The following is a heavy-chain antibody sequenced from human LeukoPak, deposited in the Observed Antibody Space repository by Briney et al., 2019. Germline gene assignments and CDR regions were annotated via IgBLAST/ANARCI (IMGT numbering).Heavy chain of an antibody. CDR2: INPSGGST. D-gene: IGHD2-15*01. V-gene: IGHV1-46*03. CDR1: GYTFTSYY. Sequence: GASVKVSCKASGYTFTSYYMNWVRQAPGQRLEWMGIINPSGGSTSYAQKFQGRVTMTRDTSTSTVYMELSSLRSEDTAVYYYARDLLGAQSRDYWGQGTLVTVSS. CDR3: ARDLLGAQSRDY. J-gene: IGHJ4*02.